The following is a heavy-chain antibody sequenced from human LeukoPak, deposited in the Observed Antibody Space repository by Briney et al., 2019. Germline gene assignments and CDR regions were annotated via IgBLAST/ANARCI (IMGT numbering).Heavy chain of an antibody. V-gene: IGHV5-51*01. CDR3: GRHQHSGSYGAFDI. CDR1: GYSFTSYW. Sequence: GESLKISCKGSGYSFTSYWIGWVRQMPGKGLEWMGIIYPGDSDTRYSPSFQGQVTISADKSITTAYLRWSSLKASDTAMYYCGRHQHSGSYGAFDIWGQGTMVTVSS. CDR2: IYPGDSDT. J-gene: IGHJ3*02. D-gene: IGHD1-26*01.